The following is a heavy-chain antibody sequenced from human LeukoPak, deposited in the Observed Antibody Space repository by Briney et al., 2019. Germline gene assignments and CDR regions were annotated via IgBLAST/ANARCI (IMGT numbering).Heavy chain of an antibody. CDR1: GFTFSNYR. V-gene: IGHV3-48*01. J-gene: IGHJ4*02. CDR3: AWSGY. CDR2: ISSSSSTI. Sequence: PGGSLRLSCAASGFTFSNYRMNWVRQAPGKGLEWVSYISSSSSTIHYADSVKGRFTISRDNAKNSLYLQMNSLRAGDTAVYYCAWSGYWGQGTLVTVSS.